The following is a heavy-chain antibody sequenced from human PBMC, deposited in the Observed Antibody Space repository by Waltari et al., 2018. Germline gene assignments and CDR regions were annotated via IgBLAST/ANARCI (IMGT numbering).Heavy chain of an antibody. CDR3: AKDGPYDFWSGYDYWYFDL. D-gene: IGHD3-3*01. J-gene: IGHJ2*01. V-gene: IGHV3-30*02. CDR1: GFTFSSYG. Sequence: QVQLVESGGGVVQPGGSLRLSCAASGFTFSSYGMHWVRQAPGKGLEWVAFIRYDGSNKYYADSVKGRFTISRDNSKNTLYLQMNSLRAEDTAVYYCAKDGPYDFWSGYDYWYFDLWGRGTLVTVSS. CDR2: IRYDGSNK.